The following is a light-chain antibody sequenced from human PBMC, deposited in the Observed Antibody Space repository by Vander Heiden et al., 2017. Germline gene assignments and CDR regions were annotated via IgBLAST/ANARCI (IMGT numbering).Light chain of an antibody. J-gene: IGLJ1*01. CDR2: EDT. Sequence: SYQLTQPPSVSVSPGQTASITCPGDQLGDKYACWFQQKPGQSPVLVIYEDTKRPSGYPERFSGSNSGNTATLTISGTQAMDEADYYCQAWDTNINYVFGTGTKVTVL. CDR3: QAWDTNINYV. V-gene: IGLV3-1*01. CDR1: QLGDKY.